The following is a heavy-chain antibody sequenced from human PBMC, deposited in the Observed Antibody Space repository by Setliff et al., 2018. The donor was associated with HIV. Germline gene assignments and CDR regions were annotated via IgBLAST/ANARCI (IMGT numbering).Heavy chain of an antibody. V-gene: IGHV4-38-2*02. D-gene: IGHD3-16*01. J-gene: IGHJ4*02. CDR2: MHHSGGT. CDR1: GYSISTGYN. Sequence: NPSETLSLTCTVSGYSISTGYNWGCIRQPPGKGLEWIGSMHHSGGTYYNPSLKTRVTISLDTSKNQFSLNLSSATAADTAVYYCVRGGSWGIIWGQGALVTSPQ. CDR3: VRGGSWGII.